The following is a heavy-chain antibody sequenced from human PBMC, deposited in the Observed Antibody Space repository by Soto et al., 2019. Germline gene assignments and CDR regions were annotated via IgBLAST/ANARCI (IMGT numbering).Heavy chain of an antibody. CDR1: GGSITSSFY. J-gene: IGHJ6*02. D-gene: IGHD6-13*01. CDR2: IYGTGNT. V-gene: IGHV4-39*01. Sequence: QLQLQESGPGLVKPSETLSLSCTVSGGSITSSFYWGWIRQPPGKGLEWIGSIYGTGNTYYNPSLKGRVTISEDTSKKQFSLNLISVTAADTAVYYCRRSSRYSTDVWGQGATVNVSS. CDR3: RRSSRYSTDV.